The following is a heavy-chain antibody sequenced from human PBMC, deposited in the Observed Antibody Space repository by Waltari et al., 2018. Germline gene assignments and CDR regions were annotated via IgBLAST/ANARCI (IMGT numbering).Heavy chain of an antibody. CDR3: ARIYYDLFTGEFIGLNGTDV. J-gene: IGHJ6*02. D-gene: IGHD3-9*01. CDR1: GYTFTRFG. Sequence: QAQLVQSGVEVKKPGAAVKVSCKASGYTFTRFGINWVRQAPGQGLEWLGWTSVQKVNTYYSQKFQGRVTMNTDTSTSTAYMELRKLRVDDTAKYYCARIYYDLFTGEFIGLNGTDVWGQGTTVTVSS. V-gene: IGHV1-18*01. CDR2: TSVQKVNT.